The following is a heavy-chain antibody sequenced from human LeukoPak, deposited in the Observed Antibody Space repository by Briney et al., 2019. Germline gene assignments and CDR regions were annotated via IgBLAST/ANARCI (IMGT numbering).Heavy chain of an antibody. CDR1: GLSISNDW. V-gene: IGHV3-15*01. Sequence: GGSLRLSCAVSGLSISNDWMSWVRQAPAKGLEWVARVKSKSAGETTDNAAPVKGRFTISRDDSKNTLYLQMSSLKTEDTAVYYCTLIQGWGSGSYYRESWGQGTLVTVSS. CDR3: TLIQGWGSGSYYRES. CDR2: VKSKSAGETT. J-gene: IGHJ4*02. D-gene: IGHD3-10*01.